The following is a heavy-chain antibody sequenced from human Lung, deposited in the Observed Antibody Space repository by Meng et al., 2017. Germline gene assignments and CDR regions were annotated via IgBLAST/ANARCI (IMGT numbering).Heavy chain of an antibody. V-gene: IGHV4-34*01. CDR3: ARGPTTMAHDFDY. CDR1: GGSFSDYY. J-gene: IGHJ4*02. Sequence: QVQLQKWGAGLLKPSETLSLTCVVSGGSFSDYYWSWIRQPPGKGLEWIGEINHSGSTNYNPSLESRATISVDTSQNNLSLKLSSVTAADSAVYYCARGPTTMAHDFDYWGQGTLVTASS. CDR2: INHSGST. D-gene: IGHD4-11*01.